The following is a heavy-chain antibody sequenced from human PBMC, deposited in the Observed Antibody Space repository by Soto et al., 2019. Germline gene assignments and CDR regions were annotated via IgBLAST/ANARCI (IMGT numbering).Heavy chain of an antibody. V-gene: IGHV4-31*03. CDR1: GGSISSGGYY. J-gene: IGHJ6*02. CDR2: IYYSGST. D-gene: IGHD2-2*01. CDR3: ARERRVVVVPAATASYGMDV. Sequence: PSETLSLTCTVSGGSISSGGYYWSWIRQHPGRGLEWIGYIYYSGSTYYNPSLKSRVTISADTSKNQFSLKLSSVTAADTAVYYCARERRVVVVPAATASYGMDVWGQGTTVTVSS.